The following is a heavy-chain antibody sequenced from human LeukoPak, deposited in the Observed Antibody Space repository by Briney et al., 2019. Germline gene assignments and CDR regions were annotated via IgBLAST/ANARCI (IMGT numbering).Heavy chain of an antibody. Sequence: GGSLRLSCAASGFTFSSYSMNWVRQAPGKGLEWVSYISSSSSSINYADSVKGRLTISRDNAKNSLYLQMNSLRAEDTAVYYCAREYSSSSGRAAFDIWGQGTMVTVSS. CDR3: AREYSSSSGRAAFDI. CDR2: ISSSSSSI. CDR1: GFTFSSYS. D-gene: IGHD6-6*01. V-gene: IGHV3-48*01. J-gene: IGHJ3*02.